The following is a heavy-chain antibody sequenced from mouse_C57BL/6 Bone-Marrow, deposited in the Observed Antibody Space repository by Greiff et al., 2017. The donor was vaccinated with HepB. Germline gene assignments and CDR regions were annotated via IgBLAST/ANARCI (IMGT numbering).Heavy chain of an antibody. J-gene: IGHJ4*01. CDR1: GFTFSSYG. CDR2: ISSGGSYT. V-gene: IGHV5-6*01. Sequence: EVQLVESGGDLVKPGGSLKLSCAASGFTFSSYGMSWVRQTPDKRLEWVATISSGGSYTYYPDSVKGRFTISRDNAKNTLYLQMSSLKSEDTAMYNCARQYAMEYWGQGASGT. CDR3: ARQYAMEY.